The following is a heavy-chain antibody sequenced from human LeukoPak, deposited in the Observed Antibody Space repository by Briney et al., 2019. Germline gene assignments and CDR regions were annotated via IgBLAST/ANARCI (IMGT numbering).Heavy chain of an antibody. Sequence: SETLSLTCTVSGGSISSGSYYWSWIRQPAGKGLEWIGRIYTSGSTNYNPSLKSRVTIPVDTSKNQFSLKLSSVTAADTAVYYCARMGGRQNWFDPWGQGTLVTVSS. CDR3: ARMGGRQNWFDP. CDR2: IYTSGST. D-gene: IGHD1-26*01. CDR1: GGSISSGSYY. J-gene: IGHJ5*02. V-gene: IGHV4-61*02.